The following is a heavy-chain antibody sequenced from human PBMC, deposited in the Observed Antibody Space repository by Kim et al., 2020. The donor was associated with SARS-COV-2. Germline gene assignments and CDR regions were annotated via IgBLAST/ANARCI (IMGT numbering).Heavy chain of an antibody. D-gene: IGHD6-13*01. Sequence: GGSLRLSCAASGFTLDHYAMHWVRQAPGKGLEWVSGISWNSGTIVYADSLKGRFTISRDNAKNSLYLQMNSLRAEDTAFYYCAKGRIAAVVTALDYWGQGTLGTVSS. CDR2: ISWNSGTI. V-gene: IGHV3-9*01. J-gene: IGHJ4*02. CDR1: GFTLDHYA. CDR3: AKGRIAAVVTALDY.